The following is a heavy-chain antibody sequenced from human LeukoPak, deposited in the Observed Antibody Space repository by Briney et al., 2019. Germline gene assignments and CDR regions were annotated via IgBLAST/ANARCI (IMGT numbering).Heavy chain of an antibody. CDR2: INSDGSST. CDR3: AREAPYYDSSGYYYAFDY. D-gene: IGHD3-22*01. V-gene: IGHV3-74*01. CDR1: GFTFSSYW. J-gene: IGHJ4*02. Sequence: AGSLRLSCAASGFTFSSYWMHWVRQAPGKGLVWVSRINSDGSSTNYADSVKGRFTISRDNAKNSLYLQMNSLRAEDTAVYYCAREAPYYDSSGYYYAFDYWGQGTLVTVSS.